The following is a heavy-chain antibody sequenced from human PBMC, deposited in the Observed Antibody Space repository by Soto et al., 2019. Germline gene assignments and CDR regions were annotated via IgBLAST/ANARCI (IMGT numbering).Heavy chain of an antibody. CDR2: INPNSGGT. D-gene: IGHD3-10*01. J-gene: IGHJ4*02. CDR1: GYTFTGYY. V-gene: IGHV1-2*04. Sequence: ASVKVSCKASGYTFTGYYMHWGRQAPGQGLEWMGWINPNSGGTNYAQKFQGWVTMTRDTSISTAYMELSRLRSDDTAVYYCARAYYGSEYDYWGQGTLVTVSS. CDR3: ARAYYGSEYDY.